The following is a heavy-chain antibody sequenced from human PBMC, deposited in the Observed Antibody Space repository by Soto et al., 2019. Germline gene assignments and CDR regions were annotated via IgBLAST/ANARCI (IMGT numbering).Heavy chain of an antibody. D-gene: IGHD2-15*01. CDR2: IYYSGST. Sequence: SETLSLTCTVSGGSISSYCWSWIRQPPGKGLEWIGYIYYSGSTDYNPSLKSRVTISVDTSKNQFSLKLSSVTAADTAVYYCAREDCSGGSCNYNWFDPWGQGTLVTVSS. CDR3: AREDCSGGSCNYNWFDP. V-gene: IGHV4-59*12. CDR1: GGSISSYC. J-gene: IGHJ5*02.